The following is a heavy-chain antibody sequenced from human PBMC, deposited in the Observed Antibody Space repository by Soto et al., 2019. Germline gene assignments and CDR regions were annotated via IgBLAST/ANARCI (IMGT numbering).Heavy chain of an antibody. V-gene: IGHV3-23*01. D-gene: IGHD6-13*01. J-gene: IGHJ4*02. CDR1: GFTFSSYA. CDR3: ANSIAAAGIAMDY. CDR2: ISGSGAGT. Sequence: EVQLLESGGGLVQPGGSLRLSCAASGFTFSSYALSWVRLAPGKGLEWVSAISGSGAGTYYAVSVKGRFTISRDNSKNTLYLQMNSLRAEDTAVYYCANSIAAAGIAMDYWGQGTLVTVSS.